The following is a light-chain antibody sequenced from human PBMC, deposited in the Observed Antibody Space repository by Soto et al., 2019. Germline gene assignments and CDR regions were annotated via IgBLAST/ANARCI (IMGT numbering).Light chain of an antibody. CDR3: ISYTGSSTSYV. J-gene: IGLJ1*01. CDR1: SSDVGSYDH. CDR2: AVS. V-gene: IGLV2-14*01. Sequence: QSVLTRPASVSGSPGQSITVSCSGTSSDVGSYDHVAWYQQFPGKTPKLMIYAVSNRPSGVSNRFSGSKSGNTASLTISGLQAEDEADYYCISYTGSSTSYVFGNGTKVTVL.